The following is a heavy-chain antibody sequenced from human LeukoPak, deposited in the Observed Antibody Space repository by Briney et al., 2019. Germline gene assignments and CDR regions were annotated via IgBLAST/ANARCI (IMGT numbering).Heavy chain of an antibody. D-gene: IGHD2-15*01. CDR3: ARRVVVAATPVWYFDL. V-gene: IGHV4-59*01. CDR2: IYYSGST. Sequence: PSETLSLTCTVSGGSISSYYWSWIRQPPGKGLEWIGYIYYSGSTNYNPSLKSRVTISVDTSKNQFSLKLSSVTAADTAVYYCARRVVVAATPVWYFDLWGRGTLVTVSS. CDR1: GGSISSYY. J-gene: IGHJ2*01.